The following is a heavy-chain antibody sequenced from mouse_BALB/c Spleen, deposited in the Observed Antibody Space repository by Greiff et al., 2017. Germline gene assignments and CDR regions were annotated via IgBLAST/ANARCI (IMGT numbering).Heavy chain of an antibody. CDR2: IYPGNSDT. V-gene: IGHV1-5*01. CDR1: GYSFTSYW. D-gene: IGHD2-10*02. Sequence: EVQLQQSGTVLARPGASVKMSCKASGYSFTSYWMHWVKQRPGQGLEWIGAIYPGNSDTSYNQKFKGKAKLTAVTSASTAYMELSSLTNEDSAVYYCTKKYGNFAWFAYWGQGTLVTVSA. CDR3: TKKYGNFAWFAY. J-gene: IGHJ3*01.